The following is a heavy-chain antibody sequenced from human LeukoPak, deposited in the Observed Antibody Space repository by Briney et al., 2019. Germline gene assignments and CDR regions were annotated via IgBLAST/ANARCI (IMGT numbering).Heavy chain of an antibody. Sequence: GGSLRLSCAASGFTFSSYWMTWVRQAPGKWLEWVANIRQDGSEKYYVDSAKGRFTISRDNGKKSLYLQMNSLRVEDTAVYYCARGRGNSSSWYWDYWGQGTLVTVSS. V-gene: IGHV3-7*01. D-gene: IGHD6-13*01. CDR2: IRQDGSEK. J-gene: IGHJ4*02. CDR1: GFTFSSYW. CDR3: ARGRGNSSSWYWDY.